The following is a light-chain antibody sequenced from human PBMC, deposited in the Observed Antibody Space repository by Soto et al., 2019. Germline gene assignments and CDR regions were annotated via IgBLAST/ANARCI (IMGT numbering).Light chain of an antibody. J-gene: IGKJ4*01. V-gene: IGKV3-15*01. CDR2: GAS. Sequence: EIVMTQSPVTLSVSPGERATLSCRASQSVSSNLAWYQQKPGQAPRLLVYGASTRATGIPARFSGSGSETEFTLTISSLQSEDFAVYYCQQYNNWLTFDGGTKVEI. CDR3: QQYNNWLT. CDR1: QSVSSN.